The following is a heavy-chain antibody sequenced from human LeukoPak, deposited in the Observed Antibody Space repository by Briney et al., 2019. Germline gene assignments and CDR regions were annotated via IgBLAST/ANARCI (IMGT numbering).Heavy chain of an antibody. V-gene: IGHV5-51*01. J-gene: IGHJ4*02. CDR3: ARRRDLYSGSYYPFDY. CDR2: IYPGDSDA. D-gene: IGHD1-26*01. CDR1: GYGFTNYW. Sequence: ESLKISCKGSGYGFTNYWIGWVRQMPGKGLKWMGIIYPGDSDARYSPSFQGQVTISADKSISTAYLQWSSLRASDTAMYYCARRRDLYSGSYYPFDYWGQGTLVTVSS.